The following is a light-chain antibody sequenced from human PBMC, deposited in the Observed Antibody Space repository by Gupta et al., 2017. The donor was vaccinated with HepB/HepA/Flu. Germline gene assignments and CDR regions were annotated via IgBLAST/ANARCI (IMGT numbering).Light chain of an antibody. J-gene: IGLJ2*01. CDR2: QDS. CDR1: KLGDKY. Sequence: SYELTQPPSVAVSPGQTASITCSGEKLGDKYACWYQQNPGQSPLLVIYQDSKRPSGIPERFSGSNSGNTATLTISGTQAMDEADYYCQAWDSSTVVVGGGTKLTVL. CDR3: QAWDSSTVV. V-gene: IGLV3-1*01.